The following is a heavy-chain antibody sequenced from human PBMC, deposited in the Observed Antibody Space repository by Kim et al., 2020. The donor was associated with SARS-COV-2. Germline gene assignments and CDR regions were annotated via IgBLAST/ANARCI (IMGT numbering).Heavy chain of an antibody. CDR3: ASLWFGELLGMDV. J-gene: IGHJ6*02. CDR2: IYYSGST. Sequence: SETLSLTCTVSGGSISSSSYYWGWIRQPPGKGLEWIGSIYYSGSTYYNPSLKSRVTISVDTSKNQFSLKLSSVTAADTAVYYCASLWFGELLGMDVWGQGTTVTVSS. CDR1: GGSISSSSYY. D-gene: IGHD3-10*01. V-gene: IGHV4-39*01.